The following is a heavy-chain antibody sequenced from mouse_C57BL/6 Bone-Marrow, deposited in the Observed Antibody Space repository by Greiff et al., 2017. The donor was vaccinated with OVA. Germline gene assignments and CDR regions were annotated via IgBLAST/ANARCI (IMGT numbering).Heavy chain of an antibody. CDR3: ASYGSSYG. CDR2: INPNYGTT. Sequence: VQLKQSGPELVKPGASVKISCKASGYSFTDYNMNWVKQSNGKSLEWIGEINPNYGTTSYNQKFKGKDTLSVDQTSSTAYMQLNSLTSDDSAVYYCASYGSSYGWGQGTLVTVSA. D-gene: IGHD1-1*01. CDR1: GYSFTDYN. J-gene: IGHJ3*02. V-gene: IGHV1-39*01.